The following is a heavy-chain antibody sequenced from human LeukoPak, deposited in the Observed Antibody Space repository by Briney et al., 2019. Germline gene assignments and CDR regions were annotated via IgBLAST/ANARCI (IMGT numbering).Heavy chain of an antibody. CDR2: IYYSGST. CDR1: GGSISSHY. Sequence: PSETLSLTCTVSGGSISSHYWSWIRQPPGKGLEWIGYIYYSGSTNYNPSLKSRVTISVDTSKNQFSLKLSSVTAADTAVYYCARSNEVYYDFWSGTYFDYWGQGTLVTVSS. V-gene: IGHV4-59*11. J-gene: IGHJ4*02. D-gene: IGHD3-3*01. CDR3: ARSNEVYYDFWSGTYFDY.